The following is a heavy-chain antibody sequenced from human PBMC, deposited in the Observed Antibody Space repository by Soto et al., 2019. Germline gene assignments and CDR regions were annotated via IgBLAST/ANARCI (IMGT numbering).Heavy chain of an antibody. CDR3: AGFSSGTYLFGL. CDR1: DGSISSYY. V-gene: IGHV4-59*01. J-gene: IGHJ4*02. D-gene: IGHD1-26*01. Sequence: SEILSLTCTVSDGSISSYYWSWIRQPPGKGLEWIGYIYGTGTTNYAPSLKNRVTMSLHTSKNQFSLTLSSVTAADTAMYYCAGFSSGTYLFGLWGPGTLVTVSS. CDR2: IYGTGTT.